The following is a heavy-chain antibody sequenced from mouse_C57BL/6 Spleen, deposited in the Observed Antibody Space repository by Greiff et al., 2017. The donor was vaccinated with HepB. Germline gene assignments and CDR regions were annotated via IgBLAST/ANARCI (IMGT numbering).Heavy chain of an antibody. CDR3: ARNEGAYYYGSSYRTWFAY. Sequence: QVQLQESGPGLVQPSQSLSITCTVSGFSLTSYGVHWVRQSPGKGLEWLGVIWSGGSTDYNAAFISRLSISKDNSKSQDFFKMNSLQADDTAIYYCARNEGAYYYGSSYRTWFAYWGQGTLVTVSA. CDR2: IWSGGST. D-gene: IGHD1-1*01. V-gene: IGHV2-2*01. J-gene: IGHJ3*01. CDR1: GFSLTSYG.